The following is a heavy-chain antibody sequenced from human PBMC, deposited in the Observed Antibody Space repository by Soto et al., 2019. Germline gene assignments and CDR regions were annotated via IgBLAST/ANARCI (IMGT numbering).Heavy chain of an antibody. CDR3: ARVYDYSNRFAP. D-gene: IGHD4-4*01. J-gene: IGHJ5*02. CDR2: IYYSGST. CDR1: GGSISSYY. V-gene: IGHV4-59*01. Sequence: PSETLSLTCTVSGGSISSYYWSWIRQPPGKGLEWIGYIYYSGSTNYNPSLKSRVTISVDTSKNQFSLKLSSVTAADTAVYYCARVYDYSNRFAPWGQGTLVTVSS.